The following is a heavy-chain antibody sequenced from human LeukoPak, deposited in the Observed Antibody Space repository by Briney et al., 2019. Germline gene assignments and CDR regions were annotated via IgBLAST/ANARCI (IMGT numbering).Heavy chain of an antibody. CDR2: IIPIFGTA. CDR3: ARDGPYYYDSSGFDY. D-gene: IGHD3-22*01. J-gene: IGHJ4*02. CDR1: GGTFSSYA. V-gene: IGHV1-69*05. Sequence: SVKVSCKASGGTFSSYAISWVRQAPGQGLEWMGRIIPIFGTANYAQRFQGRVTITTDESTSTAYMELSSLRSEDTAVYYCARDGPYYYDSSGFDYWGQGTLVTVSS.